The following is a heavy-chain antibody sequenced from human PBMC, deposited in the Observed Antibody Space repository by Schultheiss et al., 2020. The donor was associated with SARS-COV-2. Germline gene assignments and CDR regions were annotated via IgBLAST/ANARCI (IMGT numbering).Heavy chain of an antibody. D-gene: IGHD5-24*01. CDR3: AKGYTGLDP. CDR1: GDSISSYY. CDR2: IYNSGNT. V-gene: IGHV4-59*12. Sequence: GSLRLSCTVSGDSISSYYWSWIRQPPGKGLEWIGYIYNSGNTNYNPSLKSRVTISVDTSKNQFSLKLSSVTAADTAVYYCAKGYTGLDPWGQGTLVTVSS. J-gene: IGHJ5*02.